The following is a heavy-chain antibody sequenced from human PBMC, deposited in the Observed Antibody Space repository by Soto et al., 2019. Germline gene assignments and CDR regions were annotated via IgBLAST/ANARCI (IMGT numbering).Heavy chain of an antibody. CDR1: GFTFSAYS. V-gene: IGHV3-48*01. Sequence: EVQLVESGGGLVQPGGSLRLSCAASGFTFSAYSINWVRQAPGKGLEWVSYISSSSSTIYYADSVKGRFTISRDNAKNSLYLQMNSLRAEDTAVYYCARVKIVVVVAASGVDAFDIWGQGTMVTVSS. CDR3: ARVKIVVVVAASGVDAFDI. CDR2: ISSSSSTI. J-gene: IGHJ3*02. D-gene: IGHD2-15*01.